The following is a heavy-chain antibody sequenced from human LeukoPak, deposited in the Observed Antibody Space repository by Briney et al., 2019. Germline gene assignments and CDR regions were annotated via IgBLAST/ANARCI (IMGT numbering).Heavy chain of an antibody. CDR3: ARELRRDEH. J-gene: IGHJ4*02. CDR1: GYTFTGYY. V-gene: IGHV1-2*02. Sequence: ASVKVSCKASGYTFTGYYIHWVRPAPGQGLDWMGWINPNSGDTKYEENFQGRVTMTRDTSISTAYMELRRLRSDDTARYYCARELRRDEHWGQGTLVTVSS. CDR2: INPNSGDT.